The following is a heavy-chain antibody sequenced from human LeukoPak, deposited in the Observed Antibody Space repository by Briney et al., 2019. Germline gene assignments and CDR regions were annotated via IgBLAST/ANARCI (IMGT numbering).Heavy chain of an antibody. Sequence: GGSLRLSCAASGFTFSDYVMIWVRQAPGKGLEWVSGITASGDRTFYGDSVRGRFTMSRDNSKNTVDLQMNSLRVDDTAVYYCARRDIVVVVSASDYWGQGTLVTVSS. CDR2: ITASGDRT. J-gene: IGHJ4*02. D-gene: IGHD2-15*01. CDR3: ARRDIVVVVSASDY. V-gene: IGHV3-23*01. CDR1: GFTFSDYV.